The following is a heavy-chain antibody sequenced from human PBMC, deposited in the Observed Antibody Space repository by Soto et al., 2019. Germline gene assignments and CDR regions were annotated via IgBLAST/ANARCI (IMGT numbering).Heavy chain of an antibody. CDR2: INPSGGST. D-gene: IGHD6-13*01. V-gene: IGHV1-46*03. CDR3: ARALRQLELDY. CDR1: GYTFASYY. J-gene: IGHJ4*02. Sequence: GASVKVSCKASGYTFASYYMHWVRQAPGQGLEWMGIINPSGGSTSYAQKFQGRVTMTRDTSTSTVYMELSSLRSEDTAVYYCARALRQLELDYWGQGTLVTVTS.